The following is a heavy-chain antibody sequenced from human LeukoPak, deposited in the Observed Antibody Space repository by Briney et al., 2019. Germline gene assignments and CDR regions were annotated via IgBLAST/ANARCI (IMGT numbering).Heavy chain of an antibody. CDR1: GFTFSSYG. J-gene: IGHJ6*02. CDR3: ANDTVRITMIVVVITHSYYYGMDV. V-gene: IGHV3-30*18. Sequence: HPGGSLRLSCAASGFTFSSYGMHWVRQAPGKGLEWVAVISYDGSNKYYADSVKGRFTISRDNSKNTLYLQMNSLRAEDTAVYYCANDTVRITMIVVVITHSYYYGMDVWGQGTTVTVSS. D-gene: IGHD3-22*01. CDR2: ISYDGSNK.